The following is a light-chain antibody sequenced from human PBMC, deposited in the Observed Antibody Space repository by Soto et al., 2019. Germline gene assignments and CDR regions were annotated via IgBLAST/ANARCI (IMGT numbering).Light chain of an antibody. Sequence: DIQMTQSPSTLSASVGDRVTITCRASQTISSWLAWYQQKPGKAPKLLIYDVSSLESGVPSRFSGSGSGTEFTLTISSLQPEDFATYYCQHYNSYSEAFGQGTKVDIK. CDR1: QTISSW. CDR2: DVS. V-gene: IGKV1-5*01. CDR3: QHYNSYSEA. J-gene: IGKJ1*01.